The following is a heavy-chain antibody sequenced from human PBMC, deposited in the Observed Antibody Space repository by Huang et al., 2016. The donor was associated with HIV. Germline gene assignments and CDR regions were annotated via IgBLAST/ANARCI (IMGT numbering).Heavy chain of an antibody. V-gene: IGHV3-30-3*01. CDR3: ARGGILGTSWYRPFDY. J-gene: IGHJ4*02. D-gene: IGHD6-13*01. Sequence: QVQLGESGGGVVQPEKSLRLSCAASGFVFSSYAMNWVRQAPGKGPQVVAVISNDGNNMYYSDSVKGRFIISRDNSKNTLYLQMNSLRGEDTAIYYCARGGILGTSWYRPFDYWGQGTLVTVSS. CDR2: ISNDGNNM. CDR1: GFVFSSYA.